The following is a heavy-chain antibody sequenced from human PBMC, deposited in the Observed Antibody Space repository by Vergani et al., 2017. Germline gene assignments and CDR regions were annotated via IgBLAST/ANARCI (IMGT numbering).Heavy chain of an antibody. CDR2: INPSGGST. J-gene: IGHJ3*02. CDR1: GYTFTSYY. Sequence: QVQPVQSGAEVKKPGASVKVSCKASGYTFTSYYMHWVRQAPGQGLEWMGIINPSGGSTSYAQKFQGRVTMTRDTSTSTVYMELSSLRSEDTAVYYCARDRQYSGYDPDAFDIWGQGTMVTVSS. CDR3: ARDRQYSGYDPDAFDI. D-gene: IGHD5-12*01. V-gene: IGHV1-46*01.